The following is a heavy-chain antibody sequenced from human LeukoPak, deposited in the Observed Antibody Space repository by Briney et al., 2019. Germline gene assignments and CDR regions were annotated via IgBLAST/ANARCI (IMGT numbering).Heavy chain of an antibody. D-gene: IGHD2-2*01. CDR3: ARRQGCSSTSCPPDS. CDR1: GYSFTTYW. Sequence: PGESLKISCKGSGYSFTTYWIGWVRQMPGKGLEWMGIIYPGDSDTRYSPSFQGQVTMSADKSINTAYLQWSSLKASDTAMYYCARRQGCSSTSCPPDSWGQGALVTVSS. J-gene: IGHJ4*02. V-gene: IGHV5-51*01. CDR2: IYPGDSDT.